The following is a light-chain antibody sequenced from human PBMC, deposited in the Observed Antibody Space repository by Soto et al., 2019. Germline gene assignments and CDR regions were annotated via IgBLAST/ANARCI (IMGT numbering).Light chain of an antibody. CDR1: SSNIGAGYD. V-gene: IGLV1-40*01. J-gene: IGLJ2*01. CDR2: GNS. Sequence: QSVLTQPPSVSGAPGQRVTISCTGSSSNIGAGYDVHWYQQLPGTAPKLLIYGNSNRPSGVPDRFSGSKSGTSASLAITGLQGGDGAAYYCQSYDSTLRGVEFGGGTKLTV. CDR3: QSYDSTLRGVE.